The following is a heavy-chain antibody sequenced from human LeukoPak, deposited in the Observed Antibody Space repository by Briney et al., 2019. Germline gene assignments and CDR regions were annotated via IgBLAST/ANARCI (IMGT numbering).Heavy chain of an antibody. V-gene: IGHV3-30-3*01. Sequence: GGSLRLSCAASGFTFSSYAMHWVRQAPGKGLEWVAVISYDGSNKYYADSVKGRFTISRDNSKNTLYLQMNSLRAEDTAVYYCAKGKAVAGIGAFDIWGQGTMVTVSS. CDR2: ISYDGSNK. J-gene: IGHJ3*02. CDR1: GFTFSSYA. CDR3: AKGKAVAGIGAFDI. D-gene: IGHD6-19*01.